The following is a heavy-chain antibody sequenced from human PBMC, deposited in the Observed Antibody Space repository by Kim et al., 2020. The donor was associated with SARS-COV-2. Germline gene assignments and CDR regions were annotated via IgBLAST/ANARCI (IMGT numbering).Heavy chain of an antibody. D-gene: IGHD3-22*01. CDR3: ARDGGYYDSSGYYPY. CDR2: ISSNGGST. Sequence: GGSLRLSCAASGFTFSSYAMHWVRQAPGKGLEYVSAISSNGGSTYYANSVKGRFTISRDNSKNTLYLQMGSLRAEDMAVYYCARDGGYYDSSGYYPYWGQGTLVTVSS. J-gene: IGHJ4*02. CDR1: GFTFSSYA. V-gene: IGHV3-64*01.